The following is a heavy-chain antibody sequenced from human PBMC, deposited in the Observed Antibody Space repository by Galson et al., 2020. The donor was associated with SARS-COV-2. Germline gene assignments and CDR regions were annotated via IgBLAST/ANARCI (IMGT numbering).Heavy chain of an antibody. V-gene: IGHV4-39*01. CDR1: GGSIISNFLF. CDR2: MKYSGMN. D-gene: IGHD3-3*01. J-gene: IGHJ4*02. Sequence: SETLSLTCTVSGGSIISNFLFWGWFRQPPGKGLEWIGSMKYSGMNYYTPSLKSRLTISVDTSKGQFSMSLNSVTAADTAVYYCARQVAQKGEWFFDSWGQGTLVTVSS. CDR3: ARQVAQKGEWFFDS.